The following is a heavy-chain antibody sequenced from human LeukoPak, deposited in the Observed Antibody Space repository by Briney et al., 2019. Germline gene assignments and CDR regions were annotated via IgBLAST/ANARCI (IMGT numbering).Heavy chain of an antibody. CDR3: AKDGFDYYDSSGYYYFNY. J-gene: IGHJ4*02. D-gene: IGHD3-22*01. CDR1: GFTFSNHA. Sequence: GGSLRLSCAASGFTFSNHAMSWVRQAPGKGLQWVSAISGGGVAIYYADSVKGRFTISRDYSKNTLYLQMNSLRAEDTAVYYCAKDGFDYYDSSGYYYFNYWGQGTLVTVSS. V-gene: IGHV3-23*01. CDR2: ISGGGVAI.